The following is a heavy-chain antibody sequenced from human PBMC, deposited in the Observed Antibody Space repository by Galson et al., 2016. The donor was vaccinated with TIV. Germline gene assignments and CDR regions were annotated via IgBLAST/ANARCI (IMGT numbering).Heavy chain of an antibody. D-gene: IGHD3-22*01. CDR1: GYTLTNYG. CDR3: TRDRGSMTMIPMIDYYFGMDV. V-gene: IGHV1-18*04. Sequence: SVKVSCKASGYTLTNYGISWVRQAPGQGLEWMGWISGYDGHTNYAQMFQGRVTMTSDKSTNTVYMELRSLRSDDTAVYYCTRDRGSMTMIPMIDYYFGMDVWGQGTTVTISS. CDR2: ISGYDGHT. J-gene: IGHJ6*02.